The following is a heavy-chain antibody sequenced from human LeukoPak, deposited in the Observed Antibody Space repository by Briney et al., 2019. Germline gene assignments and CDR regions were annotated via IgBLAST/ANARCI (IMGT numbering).Heavy chain of an antibody. J-gene: IGHJ5*02. CDR1: GLTFSIHW. V-gene: IGHV3-7*03. Sequence: GSLRLSCAASGLTFSIHWMNWVRQAPGKGLECVANINQDGSDKYYVDSVKGRFTISRDNSKNTLYLQMNSLRAEDTAVYYCASQGYYYGSGSFQKWFDPWGQGTLVTVSS. CDR2: INQDGSDK. CDR3: ASQGYYYGSGSFQKWFDP. D-gene: IGHD3-10*01.